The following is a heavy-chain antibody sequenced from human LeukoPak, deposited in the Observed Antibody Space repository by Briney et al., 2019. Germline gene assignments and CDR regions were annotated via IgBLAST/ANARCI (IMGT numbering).Heavy chain of an antibody. Sequence: PSETLSLTCTVSGGSISSYYWSWIRQPPGKGLEWIGYIYYSGSTNYNPSLKSRVTISVDTSKNQFSLKLSSVTAADTAVYYCARADKVRGVIISPGAFDIWGQGTMVTVSS. V-gene: IGHV4-59*08. D-gene: IGHD3-10*01. CDR2: IYYSGST. CDR3: ARADKVRGVIISPGAFDI. CDR1: GGSISSYY. J-gene: IGHJ3*02.